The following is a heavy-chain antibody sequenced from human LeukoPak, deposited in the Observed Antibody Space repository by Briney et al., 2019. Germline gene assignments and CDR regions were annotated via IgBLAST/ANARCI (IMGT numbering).Heavy chain of an antibody. CDR1: GGSVSNYY. J-gene: IGHJ5*02. V-gene: IGHV4-59*02. CDR3: ARRPTKISSGWYRRFSALNWFDP. Sequence: PSETLSLTCTVSGGSVSNYYWSWIRQPPGKGLEWIGYIFYSGSTSYNPSLKSRVTISSDTSKNQFSLRLTSVTAADTAVYYCARRPTKISSGWYRRFSALNWFDPWGQGTLVTVSS. D-gene: IGHD6-19*01. CDR2: IFYSGST.